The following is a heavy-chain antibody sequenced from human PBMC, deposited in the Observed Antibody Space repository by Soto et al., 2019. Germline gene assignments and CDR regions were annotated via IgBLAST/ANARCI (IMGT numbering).Heavy chain of an antibody. CDR3: AKIPTGDAFDI. Sequence: GGSLRLSCAASGFTFSSYGMHWVRQAPGKGLEWVAVISYDGSNKYYADSVKGRFTISRDNSKNTLYLQMNSLRAEDTAVYYCAKIPTGDAFDIWGQGTMVTVSS. CDR1: GFTFSSYG. J-gene: IGHJ3*02. CDR2: ISYDGSNK. D-gene: IGHD2-8*02. V-gene: IGHV3-30*18.